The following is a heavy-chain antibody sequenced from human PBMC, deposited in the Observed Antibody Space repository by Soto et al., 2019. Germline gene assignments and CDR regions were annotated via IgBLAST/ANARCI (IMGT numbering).Heavy chain of an antibody. D-gene: IGHD2-2*01. J-gene: IGHJ4*02. V-gene: IGHV3-23*05. Sequence: GGSLRLSCAASGFTFTNYLMTWVRQAPGKGLEWVSSIDKSGGDTYYADSVKGRFTISRDNSKNTLYLQMNGLRAEDTALYYCAKDTYSSSWHFWGQGTLVTVSS. CDR2: IDKSGGDT. CDR3: AKDTYSSSWHF. CDR1: GFTFTNYL.